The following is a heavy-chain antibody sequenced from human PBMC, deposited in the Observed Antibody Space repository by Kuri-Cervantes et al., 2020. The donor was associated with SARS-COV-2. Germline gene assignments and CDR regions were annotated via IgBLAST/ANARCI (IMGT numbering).Heavy chain of an antibody. J-gene: IGHJ4*02. D-gene: IGHD1-1*01. CDR2: ISSSSSYI. CDR1: GFTFSSYG. V-gene: IGHV3-21*05. Sequence: GESLKISCAASGFTFSSYGMHWVRQAPGKGLEWVSYISSSSSYIYYADSVEGRFTISRDNAKNSLYLQMNSLRAEDTAVYYCVRDGDHWNFDYWGQGTLVTVSS. CDR3: VRDGDHWNFDY.